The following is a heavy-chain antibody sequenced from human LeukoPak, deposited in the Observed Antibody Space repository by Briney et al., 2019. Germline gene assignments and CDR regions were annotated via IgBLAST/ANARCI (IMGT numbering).Heavy chain of an antibody. V-gene: IGHV4-34*01. CDR1: GGSFSGYY. D-gene: IGHD2-2*01. CDR3: ARDSACSSTSCYSDY. Sequence: SETLSLTCAVYGGSFSGYYWSWIRQPPGKGLEWIGEINHSGSTNYNPSLKSRVTISVDRSKNQFSLKLSSVTAADTAVYYCARDSACSSTSCYSDYWGQGTLVTVSS. J-gene: IGHJ4*02. CDR2: INHSGST.